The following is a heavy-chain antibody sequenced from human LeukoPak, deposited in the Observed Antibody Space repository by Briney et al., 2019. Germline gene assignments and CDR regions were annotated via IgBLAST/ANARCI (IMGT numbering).Heavy chain of an antibody. D-gene: IGHD6-19*01. Sequence: SETLSLTCTVSGASVSSGSYYWSWIRQPPGKGLEWIGYTYYSGSTNYNPSLKSRVTISVDTSKNQFSLKLSSVTAADTAVYYCARFPPGIAVAGHNDYWGQGTLVIVSS. CDR3: ARFPPGIAVAGHNDY. CDR2: TYYSGST. CDR1: GASVSSGSYY. J-gene: IGHJ4*02. V-gene: IGHV4-61*01.